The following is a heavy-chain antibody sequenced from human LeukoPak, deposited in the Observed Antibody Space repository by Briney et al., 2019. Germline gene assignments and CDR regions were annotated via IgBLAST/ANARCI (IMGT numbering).Heavy chain of an antibody. CDR3: ARRVLPRRRLLYYYYMDV. J-gene: IGHJ6*03. Sequence: SETLSLTCTVSGGSISISSSDYYWGWIRQPPGKGLEWIGSVYYSGITYYNPSLKSRVTISVDTSKNQFSLKLSSVTAADTAVYYCARRVLPRRRLLYYYYMDVWAKGPRSPSP. CDR2: VYYSGIT. D-gene: IGHD2-15*01. V-gene: IGHV4-39*01. CDR1: GGSISISSSDYY.